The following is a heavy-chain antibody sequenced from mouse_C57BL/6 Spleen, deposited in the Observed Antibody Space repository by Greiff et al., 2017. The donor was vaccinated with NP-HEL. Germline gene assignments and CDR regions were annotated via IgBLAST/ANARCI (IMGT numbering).Heavy chain of an antibody. CDR1: GYAFTNYL. CDR2: INPGSGGT. V-gene: IGHV1-54*01. J-gene: IGHJ4*01. Sequence: QVQLQQSGAELVRPGTSVKVSCKASGYAFTNYLIEWVKQRPGQGLEWIGVINPGSGGTNYNEKFKGKATLTADKSSSTAYMQLSSLTSEDSAVYFCARVGLTGTAAYYAMDYWGQGTSVTVSS. CDR3: ARVGLTGTAAYYAMDY. D-gene: IGHD4-1*01.